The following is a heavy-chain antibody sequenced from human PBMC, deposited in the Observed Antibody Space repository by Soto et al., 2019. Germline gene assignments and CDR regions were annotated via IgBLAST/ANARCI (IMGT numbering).Heavy chain of an antibody. CDR2: ISAYNGNT. J-gene: IGHJ4*02. D-gene: IGHD3-22*01. V-gene: IGHV1-18*01. CDR3: ARGSYYDSSGFNDY. Sequence: VSVKVSCKASGYAFTSYGISWVRQAPGQGLEWMGWISAYNGNTNYAQKLQGRVTMTTDTSTSTAYMELRSLRSDDTAVYYCARGSYYDSSGFNDYWGQGTLVTVSS. CDR1: GYAFTSYG.